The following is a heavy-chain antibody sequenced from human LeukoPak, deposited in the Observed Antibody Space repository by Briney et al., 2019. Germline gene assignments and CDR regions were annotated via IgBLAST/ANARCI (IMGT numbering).Heavy chain of an antibody. CDR3: ARDHWLIAAAGNLDY. D-gene: IGHD6-13*01. CDR2: INPSGGST. J-gene: IGHJ4*02. V-gene: IGHV1-46*01. CDR1: GYTFTSYG. Sequence: ASVKVSCKASGYTFTSYGISWVRQAPGQGLEWMGIINPSGGSTSYAQKFQGRVTMTRDTSTSTVYMELSSLRSEDTAVYYCARDHWLIAAAGNLDYWGQGTLVTVSS.